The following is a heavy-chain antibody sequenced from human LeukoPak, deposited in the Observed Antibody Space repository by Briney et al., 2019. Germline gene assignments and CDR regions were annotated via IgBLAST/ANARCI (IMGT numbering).Heavy chain of an antibody. CDR2: ISAYNGNT. V-gene: IGHV1-18*01. CDR3: ARLYSTRASEFFQH. D-gene: IGHD2/OR15-2a*01. J-gene: IGHJ1*01. Sequence: ASVKVSCKASGYTFTSYGISWVRQAPGQGLEWMGWISAYNGNTNYAQKLQGRVTMTTDTSTSTAYMELRSLRSDDTAVYYCARLYSTRASEFFQHWGQGTLVTVSS. CDR1: GYTFTSYG.